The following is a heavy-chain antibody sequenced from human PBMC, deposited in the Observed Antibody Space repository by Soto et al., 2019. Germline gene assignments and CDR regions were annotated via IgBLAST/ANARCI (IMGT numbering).Heavy chain of an antibody. D-gene: IGHD2-21*01. CDR2: IYSGGST. CDR3: AKPRLARFGDGYYFDY. J-gene: IGHJ4*02. CDR1: GFTVSSNY. Sequence: GGSLRLSCAASGFTVSSNYMSWVRQAPGKGLEWVSVIYSGGSTYYADSVKGRFTISRDNSKNTLYLQMNSLRAEDTAVYYCAKPRLARFGDGYYFDYWGQGTLVTVSS. V-gene: IGHV3-66*04.